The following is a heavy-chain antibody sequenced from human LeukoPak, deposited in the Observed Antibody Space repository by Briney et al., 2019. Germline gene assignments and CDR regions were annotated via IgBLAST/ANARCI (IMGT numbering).Heavy chain of an antibody. D-gene: IGHD4-17*01. CDR1: GGSFSGYY. V-gene: IGHV4-34*01. CDR2: INHSGST. Sequence: SETLSLTCAVYGGSFSGYYRSWIRQPPGKGLEWIGEINHSGSTNYNPSLKSRVTISVDTSKNQFSLNLNSVTAADTAVYYCARGPTTVTRAFDYWGQGTLVTVSS. CDR3: ARGPTTVTRAFDY. J-gene: IGHJ4*02.